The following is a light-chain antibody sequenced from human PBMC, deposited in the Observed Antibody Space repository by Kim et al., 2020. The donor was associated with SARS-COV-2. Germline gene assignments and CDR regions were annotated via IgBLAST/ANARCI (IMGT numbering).Light chain of an antibody. Sequence: SPGERATLSCRASQGVSTDLAWYQQKSGQAPRLLIYGASTRATGIPGRCSGSGSGTEFTLTISGLQSEDLAVYYCQQYKNWSPITFGQGTRLEIK. CDR3: QQYKNWSPIT. CDR2: GAS. J-gene: IGKJ5*01. CDR1: QGVSTD. V-gene: IGKV3D-15*01.